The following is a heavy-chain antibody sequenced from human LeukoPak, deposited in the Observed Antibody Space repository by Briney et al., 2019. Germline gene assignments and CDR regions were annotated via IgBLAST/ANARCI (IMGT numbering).Heavy chain of an antibody. CDR2: ISWDGGST. CDR1: GFTFDDYT. J-gene: IGHJ4*02. V-gene: IGHV3-43*01. D-gene: IGHD5-18*01. CDR3: AKDMGTAMVIDY. Sequence: GGSLRLSCAASGFTFDDYTMHWVRQAPGKGLEWVSLISWDGGSTYYADSVKGRFTISRDNSKNSLYLQMNSLRTEDTALYYCAKDMGTAMVIDYWGQGTLVTVSS.